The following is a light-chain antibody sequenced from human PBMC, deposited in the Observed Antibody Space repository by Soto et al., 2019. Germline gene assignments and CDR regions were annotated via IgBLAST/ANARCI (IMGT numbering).Light chain of an antibody. V-gene: IGKV1-5*03. CDR1: QSISSW. CDR2: KAS. J-gene: IGKJ1*01. CDR3: QQYDRYPWT. Sequence: DLQMTQSPSTLSASVGDRVTITCRASQSISSWLAWYQQKPGKAPKLLIYKASSLESGVPSRFSGSGSETELTLTISSLQPDDFATYYCQQYDRYPWTFGPGTKVEVK.